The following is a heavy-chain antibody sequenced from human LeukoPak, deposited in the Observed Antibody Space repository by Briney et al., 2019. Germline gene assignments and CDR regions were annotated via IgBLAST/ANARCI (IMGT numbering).Heavy chain of an antibody. J-gene: IGHJ4*02. CDR3: ARGYCSGGSCLDY. Sequence: GGSLRLSCAASGFTFSSYSMNWVRQAPGKGLEWVSSISSSSTYIYCADSVKGRFTISRDNAKNSLYLQMNSLRAEDTAVYYCARGYCSGGSCLDYWGQGTLVTVSS. CDR2: ISSSSTYI. V-gene: IGHV3-21*01. CDR1: GFTFSSYS. D-gene: IGHD2-15*01.